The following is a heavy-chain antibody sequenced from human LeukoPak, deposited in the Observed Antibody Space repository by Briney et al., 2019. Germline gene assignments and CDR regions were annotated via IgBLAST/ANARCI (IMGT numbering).Heavy chain of an antibody. D-gene: IGHD6-19*01. CDR1: GGTFSSYA. J-gene: IGHJ4*02. Sequence: ASVKVSCKASGGTFSSYAISWVRQAPGQGLEWMGRIIPIFGTANYAQKFQGRVTITTDESTSTAYMELSSLRSEDTAVYYCAIVNRWLAYYFDYWGQGTLVTVSS. CDR3: AIVNRWLAYYFDY. CDR2: IIPIFGTA. V-gene: IGHV1-69*05.